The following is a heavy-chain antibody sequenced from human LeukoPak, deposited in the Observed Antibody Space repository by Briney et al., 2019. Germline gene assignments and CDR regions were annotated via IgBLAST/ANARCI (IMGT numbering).Heavy chain of an antibody. D-gene: IGHD3-22*01. J-gene: IGHJ5*02. CDR2: IRSNSDGGTI. CDR3: ATDFYDST. CDR1: GFTFSNAW. V-gene: IGHV3-15*07. Sequence: PGGSLRLSCATSGFTFSNAWMNWVRQAPGKGLEWVGRIRSNSDGGTIDYAAPVRGRFTLSRDDSKTTLYLQMNSLQTEDTAVYYCATDFYDSTWGQGTLVTVSS.